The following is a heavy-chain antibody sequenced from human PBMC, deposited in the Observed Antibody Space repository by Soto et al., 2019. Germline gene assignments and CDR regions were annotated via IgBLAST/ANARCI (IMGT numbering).Heavy chain of an antibody. D-gene: IGHD1-26*01. CDR2: ITYDGTNR. CDR1: GFTFSAFG. J-gene: IGHJ6*02. V-gene: IGHV3-30*18. CDR3: AKDRVEWITTYGYYAWVMDV. Sequence: QVQLVASGGGVVQSGKSLRLSCAASGFTFSAFGMHWVRQAPGKELEWVAGITYDGTNRYHADSVKGRFTISRDKSERTLYLQMRSLGAADTAVYYCAKDRVEWITTYGYYAWVMDVWGQGTTVTVS.